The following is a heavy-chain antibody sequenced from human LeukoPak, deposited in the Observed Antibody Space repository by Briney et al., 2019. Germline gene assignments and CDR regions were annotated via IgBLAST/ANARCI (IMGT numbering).Heavy chain of an antibody. V-gene: IGHV1-2*02. D-gene: IGHD3-10*01. Sequence: ASVKVSCKTSVYTFTGYYIHWVRQALGQGREWMGWINPNSGGTNYAQKFQGRVTMTRDTSISTAYMELSRLRSDDTAVYYCARSGLMRVDAFDIWGQGTMVTVSS. J-gene: IGHJ3*02. CDR3: ARSGLMRVDAFDI. CDR1: VYTFTGYY. CDR2: INPNSGGT.